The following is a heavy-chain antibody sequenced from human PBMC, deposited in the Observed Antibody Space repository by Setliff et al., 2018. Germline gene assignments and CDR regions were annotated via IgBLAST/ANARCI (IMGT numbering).Heavy chain of an antibody. CDR1: GYSFTSHY. CDR3: ARERIYDGLNYNGMDV. Sequence: ASVKVSCKTSGYSFTSHYMHWVRQAPGQGLEWMGRISGYDGNTKYAQNLHGRVTMTTDTSTTTAYMELRSLRSDDTAVYYCARERIYDGLNYNGMDVWGQGTTVTVSS. J-gene: IGHJ6*01. V-gene: IGHV1-18*04. D-gene: IGHD3-3*01. CDR2: ISGYDGNT.